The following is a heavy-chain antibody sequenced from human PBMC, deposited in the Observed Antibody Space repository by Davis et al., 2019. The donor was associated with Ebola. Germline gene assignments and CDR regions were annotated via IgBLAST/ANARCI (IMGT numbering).Heavy chain of an antibody. Sequence: PSETLSLTCTVSGGSVSSGSYYWSWIRQPPGKGLEWIGYIYYSGSTNYNPSLKSRVTISVDTSKNQFSLKLSSVTAADTAVYYCASLYCSSTSCSSFDYWGQGTLVTVSS. CDR3: ASLYCSSTSCSSFDY. CDR2: IYYSGST. CDR1: GGSVSSGSYY. J-gene: IGHJ4*02. D-gene: IGHD2-2*01. V-gene: IGHV4-61*01.